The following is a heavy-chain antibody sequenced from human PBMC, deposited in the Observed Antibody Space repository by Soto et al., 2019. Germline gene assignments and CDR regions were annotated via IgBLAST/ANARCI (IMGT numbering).Heavy chain of an antibody. V-gene: IGHV3-15*01. D-gene: IGHD2-15*01. Sequence: EVQLVESGGDLVKPGGSLRLSCAASGFPFSNGWMSWVRQAPGKGLEWVGRIKSKTDGETRDYAGPVKDRFTISRDYSKKTLYLQMNSLKTEDTAVYYCSTDLGYYGLDVWGQGTTVTVSS. J-gene: IGHJ6*02. CDR2: IKSKTDGETR. CDR3: STDLGYYGLDV. CDR1: GFPFSNGW.